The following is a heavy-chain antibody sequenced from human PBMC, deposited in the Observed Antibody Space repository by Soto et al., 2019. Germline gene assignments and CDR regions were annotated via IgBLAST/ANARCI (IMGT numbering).Heavy chain of an antibody. J-gene: IGHJ5*02. V-gene: IGHV1-46*01. CDR3: ARDLGYSRHLDWFDP. CDR1: GYTFTSYY. D-gene: IGHD6-13*01. CDR2: LTPSGGST. Sequence: QVQLVQSGAEVKKPGASVKVSCKASGYTFTSYYMHWVRQAPVQGLEWMGILTPSGGSTSYAQKFQGRVTMTRDTSTSTVYMELISLRSEDTAVYYCARDLGYSRHLDWFDPWGQGTLVTVSS.